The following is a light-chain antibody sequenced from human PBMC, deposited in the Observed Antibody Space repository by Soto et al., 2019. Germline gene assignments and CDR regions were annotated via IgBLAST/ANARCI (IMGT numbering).Light chain of an antibody. CDR2: GAS. Sequence: EIVMTQSPATLSVSPGERATLSCRASQSLRSNLAWYQQKPGQAPRLLLYGASTRAAGVPARFSGSGSGTEFTLTISSLQSEDVAVYYCQQYNNWPLYTFGQGTKVEIK. J-gene: IGKJ2*01. V-gene: IGKV3-15*01. CDR3: QQYNNWPLYT. CDR1: QSLRSN.